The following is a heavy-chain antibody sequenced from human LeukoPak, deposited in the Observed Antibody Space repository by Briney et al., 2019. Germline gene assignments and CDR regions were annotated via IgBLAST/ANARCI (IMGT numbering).Heavy chain of an antibody. V-gene: IGHV3-23*01. J-gene: IGHJ4*02. D-gene: IGHD3-16*01. Sequence: GGSLRLSCAASGFTFSDCGMNWIRQTPGKRLVWVSTILPNGDTTYYADSVKGRFTISRDNSEKTLFLQMHSLRVEDTAVYYCVKGGWGSIFDYWGQGTLVTVSS. CDR2: ILPNGDTT. CDR3: VKGGWGSIFDY. CDR1: GFTFSDCG.